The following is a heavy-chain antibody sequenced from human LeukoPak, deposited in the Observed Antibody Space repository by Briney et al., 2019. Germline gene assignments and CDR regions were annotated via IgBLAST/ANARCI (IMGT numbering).Heavy chain of an antibody. CDR3: ARGRGYFDY. D-gene: IGHD3-22*01. J-gene: IGHJ4*02. CDR2: ISYDGSNK. CDR1: GFTFSSYA. Sequence: GRSLRLSCAASGFTFSSYAMHWVRQAPGKGLEWVAVISYDGSNKYYADSVKGRFTISRDNSKITLYLQMNSLRAEDTAVYYCARGRGYFDYWGQGTLVTVPS. V-gene: IGHV3-30-3*01.